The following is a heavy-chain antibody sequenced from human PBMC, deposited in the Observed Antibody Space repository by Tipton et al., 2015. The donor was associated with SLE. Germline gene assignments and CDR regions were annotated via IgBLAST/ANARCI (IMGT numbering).Heavy chain of an antibody. J-gene: IGHJ2*01. CDR2: IYYSGST. V-gene: IGHV4-59*01. D-gene: IGHD1-26*01. Sequence: TLSLTCTVSGGSISSYYWSWIRQPPGKGLEWIGYIYYSGSTNYNPSLKSRVTISVDTSKNQFSLKLSSVTAADTAVYYCARRGSWWYFDLWGRGTLVTVSS. CDR3: ARRGSWWYFDL. CDR1: GGSISSYY.